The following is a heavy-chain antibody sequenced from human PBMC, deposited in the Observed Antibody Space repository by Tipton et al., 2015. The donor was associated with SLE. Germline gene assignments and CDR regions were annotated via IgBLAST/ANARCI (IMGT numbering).Heavy chain of an antibody. Sequence: TLSLTCTVSGGSISSGSYYWSWIRQPAGKGLEWIGREYASGSANHNPPLKSRVTISVDTSKNQFSLKLSSVTAADTAVYYCARVYSYGSLYYFDNWGQGTLVTVSS. D-gene: IGHD5-18*01. CDR3: ARVYSYGSLYYFDN. CDR1: GGSISSGSYY. V-gene: IGHV4-61*02. CDR2: EYASGSA. J-gene: IGHJ4*02.